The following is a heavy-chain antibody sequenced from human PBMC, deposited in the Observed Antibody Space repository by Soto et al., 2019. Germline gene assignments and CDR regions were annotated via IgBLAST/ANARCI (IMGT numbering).Heavy chain of an antibody. J-gene: IGHJ4*02. CDR1: GDSIGSGNKY. D-gene: IGHD2-2*01. Sequence: SETLCLTCTVSGDSIGSGNKYWSWIRQAPGKGLEWIGYIFSSGSSYSNPSLKSRVTISADTSKNQFSLRLTSVTAADTAVYFCARATPAGSADFWGQGTLVTVSS. CDR2: IFSSGSS. V-gene: IGHV4-30-4*01. CDR3: ARATPAGSADF.